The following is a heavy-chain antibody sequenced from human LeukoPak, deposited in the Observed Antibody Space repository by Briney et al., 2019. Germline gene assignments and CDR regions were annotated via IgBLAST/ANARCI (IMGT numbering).Heavy chain of an antibody. Sequence: SETLSLTCTVSGVSISSSNSYWGWIRQPPGKGLEWIGSIYYSGSTYYNASLKSQVSISIDTSKNQFSLKLTSVTAADTAVYYCARQTGSGLFILPGGQGTLVTVSS. CDR1: GVSISSSNSY. D-gene: IGHD3/OR15-3a*01. V-gene: IGHV4-39*01. J-gene: IGHJ4*02. CDR2: IYYSGST. CDR3: ARQTGSGLFILP.